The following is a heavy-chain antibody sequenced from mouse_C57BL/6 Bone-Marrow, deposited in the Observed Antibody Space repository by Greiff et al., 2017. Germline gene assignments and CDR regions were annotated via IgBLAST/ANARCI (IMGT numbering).Heavy chain of an antibody. CDR3: ARDSSGPGFAY. CDR2: IYPRSVNT. D-gene: IGHD3-2*02. Sequence: VQLQQSGAELARPGASVKLSCKASGYTFTSYGISWVKQRTGQGLVWIGEIYPRSVNTYYNEKFKGKATLTADKSSSTAYMELRSLTSEDSAVYFCARDSSGPGFAYWGQGTLVTVSA. J-gene: IGHJ3*01. CDR1: GYTFTSYG. V-gene: IGHV1-81*01.